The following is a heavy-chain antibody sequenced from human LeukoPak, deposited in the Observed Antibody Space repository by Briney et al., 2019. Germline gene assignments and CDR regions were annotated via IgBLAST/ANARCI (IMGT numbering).Heavy chain of an antibody. J-gene: IGHJ6*03. CDR3: AKGVSVYYYYYMDV. Sequence: GGSLRLSCAASGFTFSSYGMSWVRQAPGKGLEWVSAISGSSSSTYYADSVKGRFTISRDNSKNTLYLQMNSLRAEDTAVYYCAKGVSVYYYYYMDVWGKGTTVIVSS. V-gene: IGHV3-23*01. CDR2: ISGSSSST. CDR1: GFTFSSYG.